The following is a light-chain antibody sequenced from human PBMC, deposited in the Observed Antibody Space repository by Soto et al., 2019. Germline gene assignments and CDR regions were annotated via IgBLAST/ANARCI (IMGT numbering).Light chain of an antibody. CDR1: SSNIGSET. CDR3: ATWDDSLKRVV. Sequence: QSVLTQPPSASGTPGQRVTISCSGSSSNIGSETVNWYQHLPGTAPKHLIYLNNQRPSGVPDRFSGSKSDTSASLAISGLQSEDEADYYCATWDDSLKRVVFGGGTKLTVL. CDR2: LNN. V-gene: IGLV1-44*01. J-gene: IGLJ2*01.